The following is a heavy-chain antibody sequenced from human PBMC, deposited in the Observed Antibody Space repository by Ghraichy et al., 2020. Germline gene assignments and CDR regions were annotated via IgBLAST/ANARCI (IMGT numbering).Heavy chain of an antibody. Sequence: GESLNISCTGSGYSFTTYWVAWVRQMPGKGLEWMGIIYPGDSDARSSPSFQGHVTLSVPKSITPAYLQWSSLGASDTAMYSCARSITATATPLDFWGHGTLVTGSS. CDR3: ARSITATATPLDF. V-gene: IGHV5-51*01. CDR1: GYSFTTYW. D-gene: IGHD1-20*01. J-gene: IGHJ4*01. CDR2: IYPGDSDA.